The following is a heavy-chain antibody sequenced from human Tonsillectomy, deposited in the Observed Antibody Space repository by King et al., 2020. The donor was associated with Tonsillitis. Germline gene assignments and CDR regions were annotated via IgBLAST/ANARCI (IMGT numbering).Heavy chain of an antibody. CDR1: GFTFSSYW. Sequence: VQLVESGGGLVQPGGSLRLSCVASGFTFSSYWMSWVRQAPGKGLEWVANIKQDGSEKYYGDSVKGRFTISRDNAKNSLYLQMNSLRAEDTAVYYCAREDTAMGLSFDYWGQGTLVTVSS. D-gene: IGHD5-18*01. J-gene: IGHJ4*02. V-gene: IGHV3-7*04. CDR3: AREDTAMGLSFDY. CDR2: IKQDGSEK.